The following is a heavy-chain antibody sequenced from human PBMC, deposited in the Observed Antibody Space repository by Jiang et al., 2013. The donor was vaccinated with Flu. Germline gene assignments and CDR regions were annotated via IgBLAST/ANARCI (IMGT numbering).Heavy chain of an antibody. J-gene: IGHJ4*02. D-gene: IGHD3-22*01. Sequence: RLSCAASGFTFSSYSMNWVRQAPGKGLEWVSSISSSSSYIYYADSVKGRFTISRDNAKNSLYLQMNSLRAEDTAVYYCARAGYYYDSSGYYVDYWGQGTLVTVSS. V-gene: IGHV3-21*01. CDR3: ARAGYYYDSSGYYVDY. CDR2: ISSSSSYI. CDR1: GFTFSSYS.